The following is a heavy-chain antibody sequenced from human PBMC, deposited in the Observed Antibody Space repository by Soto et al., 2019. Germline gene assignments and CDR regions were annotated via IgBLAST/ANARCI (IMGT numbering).Heavy chain of an antibody. J-gene: IGHJ3*02. D-gene: IGHD6-6*01. CDR2: IIPLFGTA. V-gene: IGHV1-69*06. Sequence: SVKVSCKTSGGTFSTYAIYWVRQAPGQGLEWMGAIIPLFGTADYAQKFQGRVTMTEDTSTDTAYMELSSLRSEDTAVYYCATDPGYSSSSGTFDIWGQGTMVTVSS. CDR3: ATDPGYSSSSGTFDI. CDR1: GGTFSTYA.